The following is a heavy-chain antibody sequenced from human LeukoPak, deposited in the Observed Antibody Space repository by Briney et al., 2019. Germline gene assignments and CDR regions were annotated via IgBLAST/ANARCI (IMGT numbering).Heavy chain of an antibody. CDR3: ARGGLYYDNSGYYYQYYYGMDV. V-gene: IGHV1-2*02. D-gene: IGHD3-22*01. CDR1: GYTFTGYY. CDR2: INPNSGGT. J-gene: IGHJ6*02. Sequence: ASVKVSCKASGYTFTGYYMHWVRQAPGQGLEWMGWINPNSGGTNYAQKFQGRVTMTRDTSISTAYMELSRLRSDDTAVYYCARGGLYYDNSGYYYQYYYGMDVWGQGTTVTVSS.